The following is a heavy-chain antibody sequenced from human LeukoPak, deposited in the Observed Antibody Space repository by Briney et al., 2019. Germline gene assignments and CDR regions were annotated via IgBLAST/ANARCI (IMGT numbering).Heavy chain of an antibody. V-gene: IGHV5-51*01. CDR1: GYSFTSYW. CDR3: ARSFPSGNYETFDY. J-gene: IGHJ4*02. D-gene: IGHD1-26*01. Sequence: GESLKISCKGSGYSFTSYWIGWVRQMPGKDLQWMGIIYPGDSDTRYSPSFQGQVTISADRSISTAYMQWSSLKASDTAMYYCARSFPSGNYETFDYWGQGTLVTVSS. CDR2: IYPGDSDT.